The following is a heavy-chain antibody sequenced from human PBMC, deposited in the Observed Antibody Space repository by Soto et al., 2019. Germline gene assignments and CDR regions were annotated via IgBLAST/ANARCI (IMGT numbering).Heavy chain of an antibody. CDR2: ISGSGYST. V-gene: IGHV3-23*01. Sequence: EVQLLESGGDLVQPGGSLCLSCAASGFTFTNYAMSWVRQAPGRGLEWVSGISGSGYSTYYADSVKGRFSISRDNSQNTLYLQMNSLRVEDTAVYYCAKEGMVRGVMIDYWGQGTLVTVSS. J-gene: IGHJ4*02. CDR3: AKEGMVRGVMIDY. CDR1: GFTFTNYA. D-gene: IGHD3-10*01.